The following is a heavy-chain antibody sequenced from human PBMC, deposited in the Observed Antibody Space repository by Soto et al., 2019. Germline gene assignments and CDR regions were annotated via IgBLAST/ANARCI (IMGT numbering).Heavy chain of an antibody. CDR1: GGSISSGGYY. D-gene: IGHD2-15*01. CDR2: IYYSGST. V-gene: IGHV4-31*03. J-gene: IGHJ3*02. Sequence: PSETLSLTCTVSGGSISSGGYYWSWIRQHPGKGLEWIGYIYYSGSTYYNPSLKSRVTISVDTSKNQFSLKLSSVTAVDTAVYYCARVVLLLGTAFDIWGQGTMVTVSS. CDR3: ARVVLLLGTAFDI.